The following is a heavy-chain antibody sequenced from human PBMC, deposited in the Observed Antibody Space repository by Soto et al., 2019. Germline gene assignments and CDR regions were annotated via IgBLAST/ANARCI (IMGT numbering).Heavy chain of an antibody. CDR2: INHSGST. D-gene: IGHD1-26*01. Sequence: PSETLSLTCAVYGGSFSGYYWSWIRQPPGKGLEWIGEINHSGSTNYNPSLKSRVTISVDTSKNQFSLKLSSVTAADTAVYYCARSGIVGATASWGLGYFDYWGQGTLVTVSS. V-gene: IGHV4-34*01. CDR3: ARSGIVGATASWGLGYFDY. CDR1: GGSFSGYY. J-gene: IGHJ4*02.